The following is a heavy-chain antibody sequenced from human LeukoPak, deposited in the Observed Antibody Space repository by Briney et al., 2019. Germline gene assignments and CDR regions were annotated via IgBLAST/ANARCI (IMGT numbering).Heavy chain of an antibody. J-gene: IGHJ4*02. V-gene: IGHV3-74*01. Sequence: GGSLRLSCAASGFTFRSYWMHWVRQAPGKGLVWVSRINSDGSSTSYADSVKGRFTISRDNAKNTLYLQMNSLRAEDTAVYYCAREVSGSSYFDYWGQGTLVTVSS. CDR2: INSDGSST. CDR3: AREVSGSSYFDY. D-gene: IGHD1-26*01. CDR1: GFTFRSYW.